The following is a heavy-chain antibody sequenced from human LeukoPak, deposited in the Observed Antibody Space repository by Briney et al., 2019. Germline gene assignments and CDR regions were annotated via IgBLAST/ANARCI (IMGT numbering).Heavy chain of an antibody. D-gene: IGHD6-13*01. CDR3: ARGRYSSSWYDSYYFDY. CDR2: INHSGST. V-gene: IGHV4-34*01. J-gene: IGHJ4*02. Sequence: PSETLSLTCAVYGGPFSGYYWSWIPQPPGKGLEWIGEINHSGSTNYNPSLKSRVTISVDTSKNQFSLKLSSVTAADTAVYYCARGRYSSSWYDSYYFDYWGQGTLVTVSS. CDR1: GGPFSGYY.